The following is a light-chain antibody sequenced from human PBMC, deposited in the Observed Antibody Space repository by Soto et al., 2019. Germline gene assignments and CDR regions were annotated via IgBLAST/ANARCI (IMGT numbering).Light chain of an antibody. V-gene: IGLV2-14*03. CDR1: SSDVGGYNY. J-gene: IGLJ1*01. Sequence: QSALTQPASVSGSPGQSITISCTGTSSDVGGYNYVSWYQQHPGKAPKLMIYDVSNRPSGVSNRFSGSKSGNTASLTISGLQTEYESDYYCSSYTGSSTYVFGTGTKQTVL. CDR3: SSYTGSSTYV. CDR2: DVS.